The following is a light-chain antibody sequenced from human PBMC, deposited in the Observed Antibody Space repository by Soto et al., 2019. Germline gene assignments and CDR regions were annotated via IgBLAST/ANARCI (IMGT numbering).Light chain of an antibody. CDR2: SNN. CDR3: AAWDDSLNGYV. Sequence: QSVLTQPPSGSRTPRQRVTISCSGSSSNIGSNTVNWYQQLPGTAPKLLIYSNNQRPSGVPDRFSGSKSGTSASLAISGLQSEDEADYYCAAWDDSLNGYVFGTGTKFTVL. CDR1: SSNIGSNT. J-gene: IGLJ1*01. V-gene: IGLV1-44*01.